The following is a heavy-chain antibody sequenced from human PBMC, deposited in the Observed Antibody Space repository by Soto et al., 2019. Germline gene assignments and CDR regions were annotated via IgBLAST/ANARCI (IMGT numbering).Heavy chain of an antibody. CDR1: GDSIRGGVHY. D-gene: IGHD7-27*01. V-gene: IGHV4-31*03. Sequence: QVQLQESGPGLVKPSQTLSLTCSVSGDSIRGGVHYWNWILQFPGKGLEWIGYVYHSGSTHYNPSLRGRLTISIDTSKNQFSLRLISVTAADTALYYCARDTGLAPTVWGYWGHGTQVTVSS. CDR2: VYHSGST. J-gene: IGHJ4*03. CDR3: ARDTGLAPTVWGY.